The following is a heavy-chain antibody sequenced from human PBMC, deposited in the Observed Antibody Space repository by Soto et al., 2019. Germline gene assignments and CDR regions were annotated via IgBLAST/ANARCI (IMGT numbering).Heavy chain of an antibody. CDR3: ARESGYSYGGYRLGYYCYYGMDV. J-gene: IGHJ6*02. Sequence: ASVKVSCKASGGTFSSYAISWVRQAPGQGLEWMGGIIPIFGTANYAQKFQGRVTITADESTSTAYMELSSLRSEDTAVYYCARESGYSYGGYRLGYYCYYGMDVWGQGTTVTVSS. D-gene: IGHD5-18*01. V-gene: IGHV1-69*13. CDR1: GGTFSSYA. CDR2: IIPIFGTA.